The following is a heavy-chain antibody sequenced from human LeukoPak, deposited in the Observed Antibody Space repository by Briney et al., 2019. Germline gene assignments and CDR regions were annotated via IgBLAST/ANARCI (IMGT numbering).Heavy chain of an antibody. V-gene: IGHV1-46*01. Sequence: ASVKVSCKASGYTFTGYYMHWVRQAPGQGLEWMGWINPSGGSTSYAQKFQGRVTMTRDTSTSTVYMELSSLRSEDTAVYYCARDLRDSSGYYYPLGYWGQGTLVTVSS. CDR2: INPSGGST. CDR1: GYTFTGYY. J-gene: IGHJ4*02. CDR3: ARDLRDSSGYYYPLGY. D-gene: IGHD3-22*01.